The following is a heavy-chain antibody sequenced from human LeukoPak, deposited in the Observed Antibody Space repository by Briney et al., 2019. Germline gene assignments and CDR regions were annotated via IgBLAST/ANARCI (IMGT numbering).Heavy chain of an antibody. Sequence: PGGSLRLSCAASGFTFSSYSMNWVRQAPGKGLDWVPSISSSSSYIYYADSVKGRFTISRDNAKNSLYLQMNSLRAEDTAVYYCASSPDYYDSSGPTINAFDIWGQGTMVTVSS. V-gene: IGHV3-21*01. D-gene: IGHD3-22*01. CDR1: GFTFSSYS. J-gene: IGHJ3*02. CDR3: ASSPDYYDSSGPTINAFDI. CDR2: ISSSSSYI.